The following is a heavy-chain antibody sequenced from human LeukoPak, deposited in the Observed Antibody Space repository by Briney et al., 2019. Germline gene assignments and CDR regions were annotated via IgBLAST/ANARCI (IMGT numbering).Heavy chain of an antibody. CDR2: VTSSGGTI. D-gene: IGHD3-10*01. CDR3: ASRPPPSRGPYDY. J-gene: IGHJ4*02. Sequence: PGGSLRLSCAASGFTFSNYEMNWVRQAPGKGLEWVSYVTSSGGTIYYADSVKGRFTISRDNAKNSLYLRMHSLRAEDTAVYYCASRPPPSRGPYDYWGQGTLVTVSS. V-gene: IGHV3-48*03. CDR1: GFTFSNYE.